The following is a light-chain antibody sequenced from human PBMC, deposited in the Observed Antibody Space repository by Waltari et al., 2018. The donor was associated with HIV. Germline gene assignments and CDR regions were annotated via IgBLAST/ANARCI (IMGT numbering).Light chain of an antibody. CDR2: DVN. CDR3: CSYGGSGTSV. Sequence: QPALTQPASVSGSPGQSITISCAGPSRDVGGYDYVSRYQKHPGKAPKLIIFDVNKRPSVVSNRFSGSKSGNTASLTISGLQAEDEADYDCCSYGGSGTSVFGSGTKVTVL. J-gene: IGLJ1*01. CDR1: SRDVGGYDY. V-gene: IGLV2-23*02.